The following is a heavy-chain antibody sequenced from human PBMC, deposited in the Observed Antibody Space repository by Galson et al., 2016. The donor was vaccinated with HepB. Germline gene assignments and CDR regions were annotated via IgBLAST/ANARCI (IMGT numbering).Heavy chain of an antibody. Sequence: SLRLSCAASGFTFSTYAMSWVRQAPGKGLEWVSAISNSGSTTYYADSVKGRFTISRDNSKNTLYLQMNSLRVEDTALYYCAKEFVATGAVVGDYWGQGTTVTVSS. D-gene: IGHD2-21*01. V-gene: IGHV3-23*01. CDR1: GFTFSTYA. CDR2: ISNSGSTT. J-gene: IGHJ4*03. CDR3: AKEFVATGAVVGDY.